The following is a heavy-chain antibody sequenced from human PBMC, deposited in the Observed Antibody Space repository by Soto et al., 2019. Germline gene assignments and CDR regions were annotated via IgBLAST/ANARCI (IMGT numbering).Heavy chain of an antibody. CDR1: GYTFSGYY. D-gene: IGHD3-22*01. CDR2: INPKSGGT. J-gene: IGHJ4*02. V-gene: IGHV1-2*02. Sequence: GASVKVSCKASGYTFSGYYMHWVRQAPGQGLEWMGCINPKSGGTNYAEKFQGRVTMTRDTSIRTAYMELNRLRFDDTAVYFCARASFPVYYSDSANLDHWGQGTPVTVS. CDR3: ARASFPVYYSDSANLDH.